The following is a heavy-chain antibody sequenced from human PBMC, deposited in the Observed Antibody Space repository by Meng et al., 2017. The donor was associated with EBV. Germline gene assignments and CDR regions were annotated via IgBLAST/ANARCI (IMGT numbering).Heavy chain of an antibody. CDR2: ISAYNGNT. D-gene: IGHD3-22*01. Sequence: QVQRVPSAGEVMEPGASGKVSCKASVYTFTSYGMRRGRQAPGQGLEWMGWISAYNGNTHYAQKLQGRVTMTTDKSTSTAYMELRSLRSDDTAVYYCARDGRLYDTPSPFDYWGQGTLVTVSS. CDR1: VYTFTSYG. CDR3: ARDGRLYDTPSPFDY. V-gene: IGHV1-18*01. J-gene: IGHJ4*02.